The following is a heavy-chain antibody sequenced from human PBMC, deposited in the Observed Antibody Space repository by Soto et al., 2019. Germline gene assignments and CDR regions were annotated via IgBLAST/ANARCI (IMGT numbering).Heavy chain of an antibody. V-gene: IGHV1-18*01. J-gene: IGHJ4*02. Sequence: QVQLVQSGGEVKKPGASVTVSCKASGYTFINYHITWVRQAPGQGLEWMAWINTYNGMTDYAQKFQGRVTMTRDTSTSRAYVELRNLGSDDTAVYFGAKSPRGEMATDWGQGTLVTVSS. D-gene: IGHD5-12*01. CDR2: INTYNGMT. CDR3: AKSPRGEMATD. CDR1: GYTFINYH.